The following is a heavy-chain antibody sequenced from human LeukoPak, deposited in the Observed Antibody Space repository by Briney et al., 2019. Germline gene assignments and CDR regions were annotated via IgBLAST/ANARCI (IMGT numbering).Heavy chain of an antibody. CDR3: AKLPYYYDSSGWDY. V-gene: IGHV3-30*18. CDR2: IPYDGSNK. D-gene: IGHD3-22*01. CDR1: GFTFSSYG. J-gene: IGHJ4*02. Sequence: GGSLRLSCAASGFTFSSYGMHWVRQAPGKGLEWVAVIPYDGSNKYYADSVKGRFTISRDNSKNTLYLQMNSLRAEDTAVYYCAKLPYYYDSSGWDYWGQGTLVTVSS.